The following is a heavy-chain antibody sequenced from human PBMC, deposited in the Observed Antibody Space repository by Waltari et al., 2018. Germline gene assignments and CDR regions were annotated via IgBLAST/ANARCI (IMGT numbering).Heavy chain of an antibody. CDR3: ANIGMVRNDAFDI. J-gene: IGHJ3*02. V-gene: IGHV3-33*06. CDR2: IWYDGSNK. D-gene: IGHD2-8*01. Sequence: LEWVAVIWYDGSNKYYADSVKGRFTISRDNSKNTLYLQMNSLRAEDTAMYYCANIGMVRNDAFDIWGQGTMVTDSS.